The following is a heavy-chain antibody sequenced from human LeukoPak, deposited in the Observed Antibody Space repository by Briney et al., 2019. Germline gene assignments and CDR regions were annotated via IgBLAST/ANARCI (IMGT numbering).Heavy chain of an antibody. V-gene: IGHV3-23*01. CDR2: ISGSGGNT. Sequence: PGGSLRLSCAASGFIFSSYAMSLVRQAPGKGLEWVSDISGSGGNTYYADSVKGRFTVSRDNSKNTLYLQMNSLRAEDTAVYYCAKEGQSAGTSDGFDSWGQGTLVTVSS. CDR3: AKEGQSAGTSDGFDS. J-gene: IGHJ5*01. CDR1: GFIFSSYA. D-gene: IGHD1-7*01.